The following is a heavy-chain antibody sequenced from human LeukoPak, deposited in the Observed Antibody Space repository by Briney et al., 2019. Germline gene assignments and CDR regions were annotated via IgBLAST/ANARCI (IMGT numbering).Heavy chain of an antibody. CDR3: ARGVTMIVVVIHDWYFDL. J-gene: IGHJ2*01. CDR2: IYYSGST. Sequence: PSETLSLTCTVSGGSISSGDYYRSWIRQHPGKGLEWIGYIYYSGSTYYNPSLKSRVTISVDTSKNQFSLKLSSVTAADTAVYYCARGVTMIVVVIHDWYFDLWGRGTLVTVSS. V-gene: IGHV4-31*03. CDR1: GGSISSGDYY. D-gene: IGHD3-22*01.